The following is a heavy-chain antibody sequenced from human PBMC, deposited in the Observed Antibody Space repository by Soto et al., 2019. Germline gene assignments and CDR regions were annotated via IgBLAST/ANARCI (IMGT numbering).Heavy chain of an antibody. CDR1: GFTFSSYA. V-gene: IGHV3-23*01. Sequence: PGGSLRLSCAASGFTFSSYAMSWVRQAPGKGLEWVSAISGSGGSTYYADSVKGRFTISRGNSKNTLYLQMNSLRAEDTAVYYCANSGWYESYYYYGMDVWGQGTTVTVSS. CDR3: ANSGWYESYYYYGMDV. CDR2: ISGSGGST. J-gene: IGHJ6*02. D-gene: IGHD6-19*01.